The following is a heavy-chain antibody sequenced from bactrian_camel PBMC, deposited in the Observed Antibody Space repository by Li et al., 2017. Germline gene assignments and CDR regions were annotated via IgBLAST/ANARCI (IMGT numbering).Heavy chain of an antibody. J-gene: IGHJ4*01. V-gene: IGHV3S40*01. CDR1: GDIESSNC. CDR2: INSGGRST. Sequence: DVQLVESGGGSVQAGGSLKLSCAASGDIESSNCWGWFRQAPGKGLEWISSINSGGRSTNYADSVKGRFTISRDNVKKMLYLQMNSLKPEDTGMYYCAATGQDWCYTQRPPAEYHYWGQGTQVTV. CDR3: AATGQDWCYTQRPPAEYHY. D-gene: IGHD2*01.